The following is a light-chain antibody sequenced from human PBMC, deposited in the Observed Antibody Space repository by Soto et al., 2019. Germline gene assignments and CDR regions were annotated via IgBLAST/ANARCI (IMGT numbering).Light chain of an antibody. CDR2: EVS. CDR3: SSFTNTITRYA. CDR1: SSDVGGYNY. V-gene: IGLV2-14*01. Sequence: QSALTQPASVSGSPGQSITISCTGTSSDVGGYNYVSWFQHHPGKAPKLMIYEVSYRPSGVSNRFSGSKSGDTASLTISGLQAEDEADYYCSSFTNTITRYAFGTGTQLTVL. J-gene: IGLJ1*01.